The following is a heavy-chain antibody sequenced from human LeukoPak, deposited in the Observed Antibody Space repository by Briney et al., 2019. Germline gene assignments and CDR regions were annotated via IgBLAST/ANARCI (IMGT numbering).Heavy chain of an antibody. D-gene: IGHD6-13*01. CDR2: IIPIFGTA. V-gene: IGHV1-69*13. J-gene: IGHJ3*02. CDR1: GGTFSSYA. CDR3: ARGHPPGYSSSWYGTGDAFDI. Sequence: AASVKVSCKASGGTFSSYAISWVRQAPGQGLEWMGGIIPIFGTANYAQKFQGRVTITADESTSTAYMELSSLRSEDTAVYYCARGHPPGYSSSWYGTGDAFDIWGQGTMVTVSS.